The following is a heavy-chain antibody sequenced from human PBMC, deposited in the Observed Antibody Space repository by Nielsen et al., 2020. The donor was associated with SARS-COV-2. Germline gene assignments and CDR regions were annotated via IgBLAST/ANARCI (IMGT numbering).Heavy chain of an antibody. J-gene: IGHJ4*02. CDR1: GYTFTSYY. D-gene: IGHD6-19*01. Sequence: ASVQVSCKASGYTFTSYYMNWVRQDPGQGLEWMGIINPSGGSTSYAQKFQGRVTMTRDTSTSTVYMELSSLRSEDTAVYYCARDYGGQYSSGCLSDWGQGTLVTVSS. CDR2: INPSGGST. V-gene: IGHV1-46*01. CDR3: ARDYGGQYSSGCLSD.